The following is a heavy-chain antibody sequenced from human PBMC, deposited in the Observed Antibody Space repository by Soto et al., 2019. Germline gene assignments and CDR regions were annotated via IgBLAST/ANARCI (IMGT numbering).Heavy chain of an antibody. D-gene: IGHD5-18*01. Sequence: EVQLLGSGGGLEQPGGSLRLSCAASGFTLSSYAMSWVRQAPGKGLEWVSTIRNSGGSTNYGDSVKGRFTISRDNPKNPLHLQMNSLRAEDTAVYYCVKEEGYSYGPMDVWGKGTTVTVSS. CDR3: VKEEGYSYGPMDV. J-gene: IGHJ6*04. V-gene: IGHV3-23*01. CDR1: GFTLSSYA. CDR2: IRNSGGST.